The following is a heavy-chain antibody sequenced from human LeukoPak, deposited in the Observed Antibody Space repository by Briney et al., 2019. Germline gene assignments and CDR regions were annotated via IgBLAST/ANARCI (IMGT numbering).Heavy chain of an antibody. CDR1: GMTLSSYA. Sequence: PGGSLRLSCAASGMTLSSYAMSWVRQAPGKGLEWVSAINGSGVITYYTDSVNGRFTISSDNSKNTVYLQLNSLRAEDTAIYDCAKDSSQGGDYFDYWGQGTLVTVSS. J-gene: IGHJ4*02. D-gene: IGHD3-16*01. V-gene: IGHV3-23*01. CDR3: AKDSSQGGDYFDY. CDR2: INGSGVIT.